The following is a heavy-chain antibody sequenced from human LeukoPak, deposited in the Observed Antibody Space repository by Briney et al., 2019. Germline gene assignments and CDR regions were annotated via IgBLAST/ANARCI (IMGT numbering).Heavy chain of an antibody. CDR1: GFTFSSYG. CDR3: AKGDDYGSGAMFDY. J-gene: IGHJ4*02. Sequence: AGGSLRLSCAASGFTFSSYGMHWVRQAPGKGLEWVTFIRYDVSNIYYADSVKGRFTTSRDNSKNTLYLQMNSLRAEDTAVYYCAKGDDYGSGAMFDYWGQGTLVTVSS. V-gene: IGHV3-30*02. D-gene: IGHD3-10*01. CDR2: IRYDVSNI.